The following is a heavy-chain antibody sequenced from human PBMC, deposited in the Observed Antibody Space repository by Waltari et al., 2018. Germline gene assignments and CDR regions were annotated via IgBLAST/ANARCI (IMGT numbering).Heavy chain of an antibody. CDR2: VSNDGIGR. D-gene: IGHD4-17*01. Sequence: LVESRGGVVQPGSPRTLSCSTTGFTFSRFSMHWVRQAPGKGLQWVAGVSNDGIGRYADSVKGRFTISRDNAKSTVSLEMNSLRPDDTALYYWARERAFAVSLQDWGQGTPVTVSS. V-gene: IGHV3-30*04. CDR1: GFTFSRFS. J-gene: IGHJ4*02. CDR3: ARERAFAVSLQD.